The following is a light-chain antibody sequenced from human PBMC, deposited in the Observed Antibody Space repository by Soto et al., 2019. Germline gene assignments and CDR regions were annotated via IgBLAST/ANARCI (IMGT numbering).Light chain of an antibody. CDR2: GAS. J-gene: IGKJ1*01. Sequence: EIVMTQSPATLSVSPGERATLSCRASQSVSSNLVWYQQKPGQAPRLLISGASTRATDIPARFSGSGSGTEFTHIISSLQSEDFAVYYCQQYDNWPRTFGQGTKVEVK. CDR1: QSVSSN. V-gene: IGKV3-15*01. CDR3: QQYDNWPRT.